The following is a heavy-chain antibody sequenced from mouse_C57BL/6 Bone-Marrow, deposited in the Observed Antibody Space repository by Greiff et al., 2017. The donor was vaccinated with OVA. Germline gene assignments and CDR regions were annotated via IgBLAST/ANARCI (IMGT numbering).Heavy chain of an antibody. V-gene: IGHV1-36*01. J-gene: IGHJ1*03. Sequence: VQLQQSGPVLVKPGPSVKISCKASGFTFTDYYMHWVKQSHGKSLEWIGLVYPYNGGTSYNQKFKGKATLTVDTSSSTAYMELNSLTSEDSAVYTCARVLYYSNFDWYCDFWDTGTTVTVSA. CDR1: GFTFTDYY. CDR3: ARVLYYSNFDWYCDF. D-gene: IGHD2-5*01. CDR2: VYPYNGGT.